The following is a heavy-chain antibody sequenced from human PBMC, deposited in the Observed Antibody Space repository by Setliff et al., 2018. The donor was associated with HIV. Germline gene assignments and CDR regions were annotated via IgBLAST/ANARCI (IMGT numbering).Heavy chain of an antibody. Sequence: PSETLSLTCTVSGGSISSSSYYWGWIRQPPGKGLEWIGSIYYSGSTYYNPSPKSRVTISVDTSKNQFSLKLSSVTAADTAVYYCSRGTHTFDIWGQGTMVTVSS. CDR2: IYYSGST. J-gene: IGHJ3*02. D-gene: IGHD2-21*01. CDR1: GGSISSSSYY. V-gene: IGHV4-39*01. CDR3: SRGTHTFDI.